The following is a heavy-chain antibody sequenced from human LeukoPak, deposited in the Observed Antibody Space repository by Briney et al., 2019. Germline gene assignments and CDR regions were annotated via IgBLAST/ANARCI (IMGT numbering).Heavy chain of an antibody. D-gene: IGHD3-22*01. Sequence: PGGSLRLSCAASGCTFSSYAMHWVRQAPGKGLEWVAVISYDGSNKYYADSVKGRFTISRDNSKNTLYLQMNSLRAEDTAVYYYAREGSSFLYYYDSSGSDAFDIWGQGTMVTVSS. CDR3: AREGSSFLYYYDSSGSDAFDI. CDR2: ISYDGSNK. CDR1: GCTFSSYA. J-gene: IGHJ3*02. V-gene: IGHV3-30-3*01.